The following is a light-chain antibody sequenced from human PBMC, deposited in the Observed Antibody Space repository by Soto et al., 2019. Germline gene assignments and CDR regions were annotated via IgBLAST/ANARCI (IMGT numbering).Light chain of an antibody. J-gene: IGLJ2*01. CDR1: ASSIGTNT. CDR2: GDN. V-gene: IGLV1-44*01. CDR3: AAWDGSLNNVL. Sequence: QSVLTQPPSASGTPGQRVTISCSGSASSIGTNTVNWYRQLPGTAPKLLIYGDNQRPSGVPDRFSGSKSGTSASLAISGLHSEDEAEYYCAAWDGSLNNVLFGGGTKLTVL.